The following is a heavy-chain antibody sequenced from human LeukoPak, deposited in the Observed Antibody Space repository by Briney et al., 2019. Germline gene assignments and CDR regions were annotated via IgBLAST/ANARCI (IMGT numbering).Heavy chain of an antibody. Sequence: ASVKISCKVSGYTFTDYYMHWVQQAPGKGLEWMGLVDPEDGETIYAEKFQGRVTITADTSTDTAYMELSSLRSEDTAVYYCATGAVDGLYYFDYWGQGTLVTVSS. V-gene: IGHV1-69-2*01. CDR2: VDPEDGET. CDR3: ATGAVDGLYYFDY. CDR1: GYTFTDYY. D-gene: IGHD6-19*01. J-gene: IGHJ4*02.